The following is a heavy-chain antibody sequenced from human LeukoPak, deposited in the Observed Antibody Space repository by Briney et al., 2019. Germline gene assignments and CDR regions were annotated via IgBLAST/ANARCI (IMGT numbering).Heavy chain of an antibody. J-gene: IGHJ4*02. Sequence: ETLSLTCAVYGGSFRGYYWSWIRQPPGKGLEWIGEINHSGSTNYNPSLKSRVTISLDTSMKKFSLKLNSVTAAATAVYYCASTERCSATCPLDYWGQGTLVTVSS. V-gene: IGHV4-34*01. CDR2: INHSGST. D-gene: IGHD2-2*01. CDR3: ASTERCSATCPLDY. CDR1: GGSFRGYY.